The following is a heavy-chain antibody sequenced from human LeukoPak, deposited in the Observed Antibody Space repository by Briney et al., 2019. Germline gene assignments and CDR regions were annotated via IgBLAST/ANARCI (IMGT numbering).Heavy chain of an antibody. V-gene: IGHV5-51*01. J-gene: IGHJ4*02. CDR3: ARTRSGGYYNPYYFDY. Sequence: GESLKISCKGSGYSFTSYWIGWVRQMPGKGLEWMGIIFPGDSDIRYSPSFQGQVTISVDKSISTAYLQWSSLKASDTAMYYCARTRSGGYYNPYYFDYWGQGSLVTVSS. D-gene: IGHD3-10*01. CDR2: IFPGDSDI. CDR1: GYSFTSYW.